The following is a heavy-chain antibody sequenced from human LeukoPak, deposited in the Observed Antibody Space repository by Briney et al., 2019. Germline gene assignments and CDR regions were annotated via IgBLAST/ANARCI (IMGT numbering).Heavy chain of an antibody. V-gene: IGHV3-30-3*01. CDR3: ARSGIQSGYCSSTSCYTGY. CDR1: GGTFSSYA. Sequence: SCKASGGTFSSYAMHWVRQAPGKGLEWVAVISYDGSNKYYADSVKGRFTISRDNSKNTLYLQMNSLRAEDTAVYYCARSGIQSGYCSSTSCYTGYWGQGTLVTVSS. J-gene: IGHJ4*02. D-gene: IGHD2-2*02. CDR2: ISYDGSNK.